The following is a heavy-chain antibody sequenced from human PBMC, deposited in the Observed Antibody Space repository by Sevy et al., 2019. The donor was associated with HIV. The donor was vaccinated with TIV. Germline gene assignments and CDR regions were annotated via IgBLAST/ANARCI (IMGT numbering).Heavy chain of an antibody. CDR2: INWNGGST. Sequence: GGSLRLSCAASGFTFDDYGMSWVRQVPGKGLEWVSSINWNGGSTSYTDFVKGRFTISRDNAKNSLFLQVNSLRAEDXXXXXXXXXXXXXXXCYYFDYWGQGVLVTVSS. J-gene: IGHJ4*02. V-gene: IGHV3-20*01. CDR3: XXXXXXXXXCYYFDY. CDR1: GFTFDDYG. D-gene: IGHD2-2*01.